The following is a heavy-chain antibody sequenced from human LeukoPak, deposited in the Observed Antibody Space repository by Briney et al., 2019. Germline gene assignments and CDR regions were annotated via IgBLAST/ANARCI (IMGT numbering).Heavy chain of an antibody. CDR1: GYSFTSYW. D-gene: IGHD6-13*01. CDR3: ARLRVGSSSYNWFDP. Sequence: GESLKISCKGSGYSFTSYWIGWVRQMPGKGLEWMGIIYPGDSDTRYSPSFQGQVTISADKSVSTAYLQWSSLKASDTAMYYCARLRVGSSSYNWFDPWGQGTLVTVSS. V-gene: IGHV5-51*01. J-gene: IGHJ5*02. CDR2: IYPGDSDT.